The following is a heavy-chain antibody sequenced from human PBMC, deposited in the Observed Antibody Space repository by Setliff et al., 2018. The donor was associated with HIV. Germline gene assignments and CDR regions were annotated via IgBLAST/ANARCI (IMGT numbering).Heavy chain of an antibody. D-gene: IGHD1-1*01. V-gene: IGHV3-30*04. J-gene: IGHJ4*02. CDR2: ISYDGNNK. Sequence: GGSLRLSCAASGFTFSTYAMHWVRQAPGKGLQWVAVISYDGNNKYYADSVKGRFTISRDNSRNTLYLQMNSLRAEDTALYFCARRGNLLEGRQLDSWGQGTLVTVSS. CDR1: GFTFSTYA. CDR3: ARRGNLLEGRQLDS.